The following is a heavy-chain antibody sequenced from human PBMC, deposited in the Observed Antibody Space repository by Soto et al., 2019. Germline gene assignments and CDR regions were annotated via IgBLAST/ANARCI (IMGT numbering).Heavy chain of an antibody. V-gene: IGHV3-23*01. J-gene: IGHJ4*02. D-gene: IGHD3-3*02. CDR3: AKDPESGHFWSGYRPFDY. CDR1: GFTFSSYA. Sequence: PGRSLRLSCAASGFTFSSYAMSWVRQAPGKGLEWVSAISGSGGSTYYADSVKGRFTISRDNSKNTLYLQMNSLRAEDTAVYYCAKDPESGHFWSGYRPFDYWGQGTLVTVSS. CDR2: ISGSGGST.